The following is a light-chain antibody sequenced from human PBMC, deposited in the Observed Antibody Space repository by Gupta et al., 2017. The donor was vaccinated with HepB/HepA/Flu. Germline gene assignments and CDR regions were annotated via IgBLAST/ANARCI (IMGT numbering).Light chain of an antibody. J-gene: IGLJ2*01. Sequence: QSALTQPASVSGSPGQSITISCTGTSSDVGSYNLVSRFQQHPAKAPKPTINEVSNRPSGVSNRSSGAKSGNTTSLTISGLQADDESYYSCYSNAVSVVFGGGTKLTVL. V-gene: IGLV2-23*02. CDR3: YSNAVSVV. CDR2: EVS. CDR1: SSDVGSYNL.